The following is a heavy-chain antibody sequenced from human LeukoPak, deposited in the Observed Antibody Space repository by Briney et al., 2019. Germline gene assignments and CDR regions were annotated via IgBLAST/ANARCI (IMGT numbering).Heavy chain of an antibody. CDR2: INHSGIT. Sequence: SETLSLTCAVYGGSFSGYNWSWLRQPPGEGLEWIGEINHSGITKYNPSLKSRVTISVDMSKIQFSLKLSSVAAADTAVYYCARLPQLTADAGVDYWGQGTLVTVSS. D-gene: IGHD7-27*01. CDR3: ARLPQLTADAGVDY. J-gene: IGHJ4*02. CDR1: GGSFSGYN. V-gene: IGHV4-34*01.